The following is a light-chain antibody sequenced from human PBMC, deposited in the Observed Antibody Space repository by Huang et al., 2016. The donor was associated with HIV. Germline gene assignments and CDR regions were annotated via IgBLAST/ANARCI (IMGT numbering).Light chain of an antibody. Sequence: DILLTQSPATLSVSLGERATLSCRATQSVSSNLAWYQQKVGQAPRLRIYAASARANGVSARFSGSGSGTEFTLTISSLQSEDSAVYYCQQYDNRPPWTFGQGTKVEI. V-gene: IGKV3-15*01. CDR2: AAS. J-gene: IGKJ1*01. CDR3: QQYDNRPPWT. CDR1: QSVSSN.